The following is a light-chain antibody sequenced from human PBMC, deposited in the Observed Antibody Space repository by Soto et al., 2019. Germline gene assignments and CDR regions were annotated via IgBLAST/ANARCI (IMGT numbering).Light chain of an antibody. V-gene: IGLV1-40*01. CDR3: QSYDSSLSGPYV. CDR2: GNS. Sequence: QSVLTQPPSVSGGPGQRVTISCTGSSSNIGAGYDVHWYQQLPGTAPKLLIYGNSNRPSGVPDRFSGSKSGTSASLAITGLQAEDEADYYCQSYDSSLSGPYVFGTRTKLTVL. J-gene: IGLJ1*01. CDR1: SSNIGAGYD.